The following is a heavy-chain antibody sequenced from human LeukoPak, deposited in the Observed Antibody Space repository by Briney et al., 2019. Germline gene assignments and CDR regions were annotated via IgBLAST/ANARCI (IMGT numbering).Heavy chain of an antibody. CDR2: IIPIFGTA. D-gene: IGHD3-3*01. CDR1: GGTFSSYA. CDR3: ARGGDIRFLEWFTEHYFDY. Sequence: SVKVSCKASGGTFSSYAISWVRQAPGQGLGWMGGIIPIFGTANYAQKFQGRVTITADESTSTAYMELSSLRSEDTAVYYCARGGDIRFLEWFTEHYFDYWGQGTLVTVSS. J-gene: IGHJ4*02. V-gene: IGHV1-69*13.